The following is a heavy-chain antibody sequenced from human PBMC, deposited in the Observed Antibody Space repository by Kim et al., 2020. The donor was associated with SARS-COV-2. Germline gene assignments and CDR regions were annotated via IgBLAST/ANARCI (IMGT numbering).Heavy chain of an antibody. CDR1: GYTFTGYY. D-gene: IGHD3-22*01. CDR2: INPNSGGT. Sequence: ASVKVSCKASGYTFTGYYMHWVRQAPGQGLEWMGRINPNSGGTSYAQKFQGRVTMTRDTSITTAYMELSRLRSDDTAVYYCAREGNYYDSSGGLGRNLVYWGQGTLVTVSS. V-gene: IGHV1-2*06. J-gene: IGHJ4*02. CDR3: AREGNYYDSSGGLGRNLVY.